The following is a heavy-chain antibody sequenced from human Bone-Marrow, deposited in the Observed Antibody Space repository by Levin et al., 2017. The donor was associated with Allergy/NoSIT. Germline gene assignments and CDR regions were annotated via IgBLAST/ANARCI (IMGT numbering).Heavy chain of an antibody. V-gene: IGHV3-74*01. CDR2: INGNGSVT. D-gene: IGHD3-3*01. CDR1: GFAFSNYW. CDR3: ARVFRANGHFDS. J-gene: IGHJ4*02. Sequence: GGSLRLSCVGSGFAFSNYWMHWVRQAPGKGLVWVARINGNGSVTNSVDSLKDRFTISRDNAKNNLFMQTNSLRAEDTAVYSCARVFRANGHFDSWGQGTLVTVSS.